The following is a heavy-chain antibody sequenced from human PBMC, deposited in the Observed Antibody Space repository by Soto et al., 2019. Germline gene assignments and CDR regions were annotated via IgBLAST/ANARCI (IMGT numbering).Heavy chain of an antibody. CDR1: GHIFSNYW. V-gene: IGHV5-51*01. J-gene: IGHJ4*02. D-gene: IGHD3-22*01. CDR2: IYPGDSDT. CDR3: ARQRLWGTSGYYYFEN. Sequence: PGESLKISCKGSGHIFSNYWIGWVRQMPGKGLEWMGIIYPGDSDTRYSPSFQGQVTITVDKPINTAYLQWSRLKASDTAMYYCARQRLWGTSGYYYFENWGQGTLVTVSS.